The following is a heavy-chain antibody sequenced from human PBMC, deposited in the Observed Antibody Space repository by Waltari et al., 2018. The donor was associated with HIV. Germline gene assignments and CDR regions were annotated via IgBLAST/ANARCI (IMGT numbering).Heavy chain of an antibody. CDR2: VWFDGSNE. CDR3: TRDLVEMASTYYSYYGMDV. D-gene: IGHD3-3*01. V-gene: IGHV3-33*01. CDR1: GFPFSSHD. Sequence: QVHLVESGGGGVQPGGSLGLSCEASGFPFSSHDIHLVRQAPGKGLEWVAVVWFDGSNEYYADSVRGRFTISRDSSKNTVYLQMNSLRAEDTAVYYCTRDLVEMASTYYSYYGMDVWGQGTTVTVSS. J-gene: IGHJ6*02.